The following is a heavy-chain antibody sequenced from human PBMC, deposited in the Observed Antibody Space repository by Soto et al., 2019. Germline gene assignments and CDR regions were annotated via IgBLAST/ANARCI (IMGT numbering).Heavy chain of an antibody. D-gene: IGHD2-15*01. Sequence: PGESLKISCKGSGFSFTTHWIAWVRQMPGKGLEWMAIISPADSDTRYSPSFQGQVTVSADKSVSTAYLQWSSLEASDTAIYFCARRYCSGGTCYFFDFWGQGTLVTVSS. CDR1: GFSFTTHW. CDR3: ARRYCSGGTCYFFDF. CDR2: ISPADSDT. J-gene: IGHJ4*02. V-gene: IGHV5-51*01.